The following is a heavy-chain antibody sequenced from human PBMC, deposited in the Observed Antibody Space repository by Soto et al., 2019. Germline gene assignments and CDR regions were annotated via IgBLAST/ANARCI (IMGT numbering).Heavy chain of an antibody. CDR1: GYSFSDYH. J-gene: IGHJ6*02. CDR2: INPKSGGT. Sequence: GASVKVSCKASGYSFSDYHIHWVRQAPGQGLEWLGRINPKSGGTSSAQKFQGWVTMTRDTSISTVYMELTRLRSDDTAVYFCARGHSTDCSNGVCSFFYNHEMDVWGQGTTVTVSS. CDR3: ARGHSTDCSNGVCSFFYNHEMDV. V-gene: IGHV1-2*04. D-gene: IGHD2-8*01.